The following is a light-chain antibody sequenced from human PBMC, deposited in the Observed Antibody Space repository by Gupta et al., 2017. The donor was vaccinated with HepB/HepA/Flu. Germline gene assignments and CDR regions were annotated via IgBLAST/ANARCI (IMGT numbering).Light chain of an antibody. CDR3: QQLNSSPFT. J-gene: IGKJ4*01. V-gene: IGKV1-9*01. CDR1: QGISSY. Sequence: DIQLTQSPSFLSASVGDRVTITCRATQGISSYLVWYQQKPGKAPKLLIYAASTLKSGVPSRFSGGGSGTEFTLTISSLQPEDFATYYCQQLNSSPFTFGRGTKVDIK. CDR2: AAS.